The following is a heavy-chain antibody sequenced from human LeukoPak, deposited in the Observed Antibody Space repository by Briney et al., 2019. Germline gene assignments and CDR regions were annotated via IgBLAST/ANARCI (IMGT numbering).Heavy chain of an antibody. Sequence: GGSLRLSCAASGFIFSSYAISWVRQAPGKGLEWVSGIRTSGNTYYADSVKGRFTISRDISKNTVYLQMNSLRAEDSAVYYCATLSYDVWTGINRFDPWGQGTLVTVSS. V-gene: IGHV3-23*01. CDR2: IRTSGNT. CDR1: GFIFSSYA. CDR3: ATLSYDVWTGINRFDP. D-gene: IGHD3-3*01. J-gene: IGHJ5*02.